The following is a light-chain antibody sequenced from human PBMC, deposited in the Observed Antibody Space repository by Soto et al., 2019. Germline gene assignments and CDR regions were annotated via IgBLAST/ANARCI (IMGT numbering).Light chain of an antibody. J-gene: IGLJ1*01. Sequence: QSALIQPASVSVSPGQSITISCTGTSSDVGGFEYVSWYQHQPGKAPKLIIYDVTKRPSGVSNRFSGSKSGNTASLTISGIQAEDEGDYYCGSITRSSTSVFGTGTKVTVL. CDR3: GSITRSSTSV. CDR2: DVT. V-gene: IGLV2-14*01. CDR1: SSDVGGFEY.